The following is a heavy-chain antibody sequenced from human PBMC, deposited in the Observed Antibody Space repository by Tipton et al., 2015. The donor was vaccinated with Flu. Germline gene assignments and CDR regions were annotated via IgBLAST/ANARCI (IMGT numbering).Heavy chain of an antibody. Sequence: TLSLTCAVSGDSISSDFYWAWIRQFPGKGLEWIGTVSRTGSTIYNPPLQSRATISINTSKNQFSLHMRSVTAANMAVYYWARRDYSNYVSDPKSWFDPWGQGTLVAVSS. V-gene: IGHV4-38-2*01. CDR3: ARRDYSNYVSDPKSWFDP. J-gene: IGHJ5*02. CDR2: VSRTGST. CDR1: GDSISSDFY. D-gene: IGHD4-11*01.